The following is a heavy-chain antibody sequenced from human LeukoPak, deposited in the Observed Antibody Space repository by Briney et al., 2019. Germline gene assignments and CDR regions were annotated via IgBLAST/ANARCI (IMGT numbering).Heavy chain of an antibody. Sequence: GESLKISCKGSGYSFTSYWIGWVRQMPGKGLEWMGIIYAGDSDTRYSPSFQGQVTISADKSISTAYLQWSSLKASDTAMYYCARRGYHGSGSWGDYYYGTDVWGQGTTVTVSS. J-gene: IGHJ6*02. CDR2: IYAGDSDT. CDR1: GYSFTSYW. CDR3: ARRGYHGSGSWGDYYYGTDV. D-gene: IGHD3-10*01. V-gene: IGHV5-51*01.